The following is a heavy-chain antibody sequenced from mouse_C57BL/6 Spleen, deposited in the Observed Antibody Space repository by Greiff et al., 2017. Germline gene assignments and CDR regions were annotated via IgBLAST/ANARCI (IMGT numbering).Heavy chain of an antibody. CDR1: GFTFSSYA. CDR2: ISDGGSYT. CDR3: AREGATLITTEGYFDV. J-gene: IGHJ1*03. D-gene: IGHD2-4*01. Sequence: DVMLVESGGGLVKPGGSLKLSCAASGFTFSSYAMSWVRQTPEKRLEWVATISDGGSYTYYPDNVKGRFTISRDNAKNNLYLQMSHLKSEDTAMYYCAREGATLITTEGYFDVWGTGTTVTVSS. V-gene: IGHV5-4*01.